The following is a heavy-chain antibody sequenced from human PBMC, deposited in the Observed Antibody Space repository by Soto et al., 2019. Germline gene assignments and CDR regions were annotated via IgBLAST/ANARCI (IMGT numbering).Heavy chain of an antibody. J-gene: IGHJ4*01. CDR2: ISAYDGNT. Sequence: QIQLVQSGAEVKRPGASLKVSCKTSGYTFIDYGISWVRQAPGQGLEWMGWISAYDGNTNYPQKLQGRVTMTPSTSTRTAYMALMSLNSDDTAVYFCVRAASVTTINFDYWGHGTLVTVSS. CDR3: VRAASVTTINFDY. CDR1: GYTFIDYG. D-gene: IGHD4-17*01. V-gene: IGHV1-18*01.